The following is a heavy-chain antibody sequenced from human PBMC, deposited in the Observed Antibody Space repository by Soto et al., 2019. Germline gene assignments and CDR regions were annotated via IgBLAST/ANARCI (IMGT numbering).Heavy chain of an antibody. J-gene: IGHJ6*02. D-gene: IGHD1-26*01. CDR3: ARVIGAKELHGMDV. CDR1: GYTLTTYG. CDR2: ISVYNGNT. Sequence: QVQLVQSGAEVKNPGASVKVSCEASGYTLTTYGISWVRQAPGQGLEWMGWISVYNGNTNYAQKVQGRVTMTTDTSTSTAYMELRCLKSDDTAVYYCARVIGAKELHGMDVWGQGTTVTVSS. V-gene: IGHV1-18*01.